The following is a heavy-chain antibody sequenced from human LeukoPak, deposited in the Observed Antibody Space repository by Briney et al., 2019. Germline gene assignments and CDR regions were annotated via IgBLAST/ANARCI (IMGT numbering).Heavy chain of an antibody. CDR1: GFGFSSYG. CDR2: ISYDGNTI. V-gene: IGHV3-30*18. Sequence: PGGSLRLSCAASGFGFSSYGMHWDRQAPGHGLEWLTVISYDGNTIYYADAVKGRFTISRDNSKNTLYLQMNSLRIEDTAVYYCAKDLSVVGAHDSFDVWGQGTMVTVSS. CDR3: AKDLSVVGAHDSFDV. J-gene: IGHJ3*01. D-gene: IGHD1-26*01.